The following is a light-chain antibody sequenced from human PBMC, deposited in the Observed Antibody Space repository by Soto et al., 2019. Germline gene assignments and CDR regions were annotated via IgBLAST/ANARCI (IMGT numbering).Light chain of an antibody. J-gene: IGKJ4*01. V-gene: IGKV3-15*01. CDR3: QQYNDWPPQLT. CDR2: GAS. Sequence: EIVTTQSPATLSVSVGERATLSCRASQTVSSKLAWYQQKPGQAPRLLIYGASTRATGIPARFTGSGSGTEFTLTISSLQSEDFAVYYCQQYNDWPPQLTFGGGTKVEFK. CDR1: QTVSSK.